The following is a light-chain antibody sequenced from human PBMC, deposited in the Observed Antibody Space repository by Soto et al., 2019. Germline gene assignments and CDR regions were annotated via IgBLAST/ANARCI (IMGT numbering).Light chain of an antibody. Sequence: DIQITQSPSSLSASVGDRVTITCQSSQDISNHLNWYQRKPGKAPELLMFDASNLEPGVPSRFSGSGSGTDFTFTISSLQHEDVAKYFCQQYDNFHPITFGQGTRLEIK. CDR1: QDISNH. V-gene: IGKV1-33*01. CDR3: QQYDNFHPIT. J-gene: IGKJ5*01. CDR2: DAS.